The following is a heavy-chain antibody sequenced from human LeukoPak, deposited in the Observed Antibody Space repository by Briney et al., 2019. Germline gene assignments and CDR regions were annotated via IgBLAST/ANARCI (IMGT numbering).Heavy chain of an antibody. V-gene: IGHV1-3*03. CDR1: GYTFTSYA. Sequence: ASVKVSCKASGYTFTSYAMHWVRQAPGQRLEWMGRINAGNGNTKYSQEFQGRVTITRDTSASTAYMELSSLRSEDMAVYYCARALYGDYFPYFDYWGQGTLVTVSS. CDR2: INAGNGNT. CDR3: ARALYGDYFPYFDY. D-gene: IGHD4-17*01. J-gene: IGHJ4*02.